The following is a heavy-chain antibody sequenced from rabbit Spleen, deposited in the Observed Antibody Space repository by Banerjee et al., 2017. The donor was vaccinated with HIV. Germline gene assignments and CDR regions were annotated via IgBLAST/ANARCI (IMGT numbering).Heavy chain of an antibody. J-gene: IGHJ4*01. Sequence: QSLEESGGDLVKPGASLTLTCTASGFSFSSTYYMCWVRQAPGKGLEWIACIEVGSSGFTYYASWAKGRFTISKTSSTTVTLQMTSLTAADTATYFCARDLTDVIGWNFGWWGPGTLVTV. CDR1: GFSFSSTYY. CDR2: IEVGSSGFT. D-gene: IGHD1-1*01. CDR3: ARDLTDVIGWNFGW. V-gene: IGHV1S40*01.